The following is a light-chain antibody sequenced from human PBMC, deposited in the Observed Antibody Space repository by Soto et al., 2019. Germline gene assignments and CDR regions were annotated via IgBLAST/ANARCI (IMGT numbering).Light chain of an antibody. CDR2: DAS. J-gene: IGKJ4*01. V-gene: IGKV3-11*01. Sequence: EIVLTQSPATLSLSPGERATLSCRASQSVRSDLAWYQQKPGQAPRLLIYDASNRATGIPARFSGSGSGTDFTLTLSSLEPENVVVYSCQQRRNWPLTFGGGTKVEIK. CDR1: QSVRSD. CDR3: QQRRNWPLT.